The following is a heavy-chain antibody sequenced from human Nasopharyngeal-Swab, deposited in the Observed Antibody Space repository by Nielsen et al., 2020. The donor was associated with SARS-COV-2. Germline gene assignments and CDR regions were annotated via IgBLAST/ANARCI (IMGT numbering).Heavy chain of an antibody. D-gene: IGHD3-3*01. CDR3: ARDVYDFWSGYPLNHYYYYGMDV. CDR1: GFTVSSNY. Sequence: GGSLRLSCAASGFTVSSNYMSWVRQAPGKGLEWVSVIYSGGSTYYADSVKGRFTISRDNAKNSLYLQMNSLRDEDTAVYYCARDVYDFWSGYPLNHYYYYGMDVWGQGTTVTVSS. J-gene: IGHJ6*02. CDR2: IYSGGST. V-gene: IGHV3-53*01.